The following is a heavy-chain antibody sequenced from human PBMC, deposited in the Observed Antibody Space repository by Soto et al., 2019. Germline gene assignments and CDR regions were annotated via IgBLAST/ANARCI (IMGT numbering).Heavy chain of an antibody. V-gene: IGHV1-18*01. CDR2: ISAYNGNT. CDR1: CYTFTSYG. Sequence: ASVKVSCKASCYTFTSYGISWVRQAPGQGLEWMGWISAYNGNTNYAQKLQGRVTMTTDTSTSTAYMELRSLRSDDTAVYYCARDDVPDPPFDYWGQGTLVTVSS. J-gene: IGHJ4*02. CDR3: ARDDVPDPPFDY.